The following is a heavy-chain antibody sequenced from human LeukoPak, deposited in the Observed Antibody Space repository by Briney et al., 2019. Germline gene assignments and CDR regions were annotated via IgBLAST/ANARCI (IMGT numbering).Heavy chain of an antibody. Sequence: GGSLRLSCAASGFTFSYHWMTWVRQAPGKGLEWVANIKNDGTVKNYVDSVQGRLTISRDNAKNSLYLQMNSLSAEDPGVYYCAKDSYSKGDYWGQGVLVTVSS. V-gene: IGHV3-7*01. CDR3: AKDSYSKGDY. J-gene: IGHJ4*02. CDR2: IKNDGTVK. CDR1: GFTFSYHW. D-gene: IGHD5-18*01.